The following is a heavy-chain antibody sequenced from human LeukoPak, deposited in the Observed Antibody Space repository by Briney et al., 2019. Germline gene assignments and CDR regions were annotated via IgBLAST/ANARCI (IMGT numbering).Heavy chain of an antibody. CDR2: ISSSGSPI. CDR1: GLTLSNYE. Sequence: PGGSLRLFCAASGLTLSNYEMQWLRQSPGKGLEWLSYISSSGSPIFEAGSVKGRFTISRDNVNNLLYLQMNSLRDEDTSVYYCARGWFDLWGQGTLVTVSS. V-gene: IGHV3-48*03. J-gene: IGHJ5*02. CDR3: ARGWFDL.